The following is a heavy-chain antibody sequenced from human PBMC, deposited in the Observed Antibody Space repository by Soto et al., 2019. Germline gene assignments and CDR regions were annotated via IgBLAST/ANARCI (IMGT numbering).Heavy chain of an antibody. CDR1: GFTFSSYA. Sequence: QVQLVESGGGVVQPGRSLRLSCAASGFTFSSYAMHWVRQAPGKGLEWVAVISYDGSNKYYADSVKGRFTISRDNSKNTLYLQMNSLRAEDTAVYYCARGGQLWLRNYYYGMDVWGQGTTVTVSS. CDR3: ARGGQLWLRNYYYGMDV. V-gene: IGHV3-30-3*01. J-gene: IGHJ6*02. D-gene: IGHD5-18*01. CDR2: ISYDGSNK.